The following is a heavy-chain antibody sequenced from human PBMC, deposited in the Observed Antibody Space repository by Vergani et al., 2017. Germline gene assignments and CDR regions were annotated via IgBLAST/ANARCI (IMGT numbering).Heavy chain of an antibody. CDR1: GFTFSSYR. Sequence: VQLVESGGGVVQPGGSLRLSCAASGFTFSSYRMNWVRQAPGKGLEWVSSISSSTSYIYYADSVKGRFTISRDNAKNSLYLQMNSLRAEDTAVYYCARNIGTDCSGDSCYYYYYGMDVWGQGTTVTVSS. D-gene: IGHD2-15*01. J-gene: IGHJ6*02. CDR3: ARNIGTDCSGDSCYYYYYGMDV. CDR2: ISSSTSYI. V-gene: IGHV3-21*01.